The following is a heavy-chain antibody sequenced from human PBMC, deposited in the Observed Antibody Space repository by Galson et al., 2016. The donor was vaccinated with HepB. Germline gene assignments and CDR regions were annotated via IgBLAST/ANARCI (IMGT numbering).Heavy chain of an antibody. CDR3: ANTSGWVSDY. CDR1: GFSLSTTEVG. Sequence: PALVKPTQTLTLTCTFSGFSLSTTEVGVGWIRQPPGKALEWLALIYWDDNEWHSPSLKSRLTITKDTSRNQVVLTMTNMDPVDTATYYCANTSGWVSDYWGQGTLVTVSS. D-gene: IGHD6-19*01. J-gene: IGHJ4*02. V-gene: IGHV2-5*02. CDR2: IYWDDNE.